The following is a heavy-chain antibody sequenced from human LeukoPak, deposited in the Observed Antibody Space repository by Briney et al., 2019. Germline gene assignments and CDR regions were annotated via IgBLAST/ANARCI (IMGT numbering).Heavy chain of an antibody. V-gene: IGHV4-59*08. Sequence: SETLSLTCTVSGGSISSYYWSWIRQPPGKGLEWIGYIYYSGSTNYNPSLKSRVTISVDTSKNQFSLKLSSVTAADTAVYYCARHNYDILTGYHFDYWGQGTLVTVSS. D-gene: IGHD3-9*01. CDR3: ARHNYDILTGYHFDY. CDR1: GGSISSYY. J-gene: IGHJ4*02. CDR2: IYYSGST.